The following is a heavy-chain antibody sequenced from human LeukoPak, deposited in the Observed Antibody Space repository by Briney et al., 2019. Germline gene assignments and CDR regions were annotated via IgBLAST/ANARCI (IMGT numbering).Heavy chain of an antibody. Sequence: PGGSLRLSCVASGFTFFSSWMSWVPQAPGKGLERVADMSPDGSQILYVDSVRGRFTVSRDNAKNSLYLQMNTLRAEDTAIYYCARDPHYGALDYWGQGTLVSVSS. CDR1: GFTFFSSW. CDR3: ARDPHYGALDY. D-gene: IGHD4-17*01. V-gene: IGHV3-7*01. J-gene: IGHJ4*02. CDR2: MSPDGSQI.